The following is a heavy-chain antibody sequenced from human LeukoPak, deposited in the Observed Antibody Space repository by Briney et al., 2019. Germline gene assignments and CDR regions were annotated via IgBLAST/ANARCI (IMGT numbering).Heavy chain of an antibody. D-gene: IGHD6-19*01. Sequence: GGSLRLSCAASGFTFSSYWMSWVRQAPGKGLEWVANIKQDGSEKYYVDSVKGRFTISRDNAKNSLYLQMNSLRAEDTAVYYCARCRGSGCRGYFDLWGRGTLVTVSS. J-gene: IGHJ2*01. CDR3: ARCRGSGCRGYFDL. CDR1: GFTFSSYW. V-gene: IGHV3-7*01. CDR2: IKQDGSEK.